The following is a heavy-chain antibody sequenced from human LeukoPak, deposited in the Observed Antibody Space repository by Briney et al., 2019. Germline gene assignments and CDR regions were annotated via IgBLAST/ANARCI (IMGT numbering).Heavy chain of an antibody. CDR3: ARDIVVVPATLNYYYMDV. CDR2: INPNSGGT. V-gene: IGHV1-2*02. J-gene: IGHJ6*03. CDR1: GYTFTGYY. D-gene: IGHD2-2*01. Sequence: GASVKVSCKASGYTFTGYYMHWVRQAPGQGLEWMGWINPNSGGTNYAQKFQGRVTMTRDTSISTAYMELSRLRSDDTAVYYCARDIVVVPATLNYYYMDVWGKGTTVTVFS.